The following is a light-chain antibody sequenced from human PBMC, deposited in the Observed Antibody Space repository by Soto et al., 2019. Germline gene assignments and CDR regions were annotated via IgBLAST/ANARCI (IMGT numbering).Light chain of an antibody. CDR1: QSVTNSH. J-gene: IGKJ1*01. CDR3: QQYATSPWT. CDR2: GAL. V-gene: IGKV3-20*01. Sequence: ETVLTQSPGTLSLSPGERATLSCRASQSVTNSHLAWFQQKPGQAPRLLIFGALSRATGIPDRFSGSGSGTDFTLTISRLEPEDFAVYYCQQYATSPWTFGQGTKVHIK.